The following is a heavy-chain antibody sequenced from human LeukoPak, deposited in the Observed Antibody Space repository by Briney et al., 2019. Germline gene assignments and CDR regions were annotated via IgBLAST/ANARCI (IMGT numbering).Heavy chain of an antibody. CDR1: GDSISTYY. D-gene: IGHD3-22*01. V-gene: IGHV4-59*06. J-gene: IGHJ4*02. Sequence: NPSETLSLTCTVSGDSISTYYWSWIRQHPGEGLEWIGYIYYSGSTYYNPSLKSRVTISVDTSKNQFSLKLSSVTAADTAVYYCARDNSYDSSGYAFDYWGQGTLVTVSS. CDR3: ARDNSYDSSGYAFDY. CDR2: IYYSGST.